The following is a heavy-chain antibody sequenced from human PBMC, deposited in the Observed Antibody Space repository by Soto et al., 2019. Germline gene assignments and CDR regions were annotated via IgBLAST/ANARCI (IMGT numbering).Heavy chain of an antibody. CDR1: GDTFTSCA. D-gene: IGHD3-16*01. Sequence: GASVQVSCKASGDTFTSCAMHWGRQAPGQRLEWMGWSNAGNGNTKYSQEFQGRVTITRDTSASTADRELSSLRSEDMAVYYFASSCRGEQNGAFDLWGQGTMVTVSS. CDR2: SNAGNGNT. V-gene: IGHV1-3*02. J-gene: IGHJ3*01. CDR3: ASSCRGEQNGAFDL.